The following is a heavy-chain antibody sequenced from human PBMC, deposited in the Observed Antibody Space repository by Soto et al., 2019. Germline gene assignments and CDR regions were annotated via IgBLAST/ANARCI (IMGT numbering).Heavy chain of an antibody. CDR3: ARDKAGYYYDSSGYYPFDY. D-gene: IGHD3-22*01. CDR1: GGTFSSYA. CDR2: IIPIFGTA. V-gene: IGHV1-69*01. J-gene: IGHJ4*02. Sequence: QVQLVQSGAEVKKPGSSVKVSCKASGGTFSSYAISWVRQAPGQGLEWMGGIIPIFGTANYAQKIQRRVTITADESTSTAYMELSSLRSEDTAVYYCARDKAGYYYDSSGYYPFDYWGQGTLVTVSS.